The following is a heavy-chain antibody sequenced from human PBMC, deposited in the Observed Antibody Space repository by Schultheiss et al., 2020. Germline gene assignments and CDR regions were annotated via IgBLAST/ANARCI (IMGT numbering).Heavy chain of an antibody. J-gene: IGHJ3*02. CDR3: ARGSITMVRGGPTAFDI. CDR1: GGSFSGYY. V-gene: IGHV4-34*01. CDR2: IYHSGST. D-gene: IGHD3-10*01. Sequence: SETLSLTCAVYGGSFSGYYWSWTRQPPGKGLEWIGEIYHSGSTNYNPSLKSRVTISVDTSKNQFSLKLSSVTAADTAVYYCARGSITMVRGGPTAFDIWGQGTMVTVSS.